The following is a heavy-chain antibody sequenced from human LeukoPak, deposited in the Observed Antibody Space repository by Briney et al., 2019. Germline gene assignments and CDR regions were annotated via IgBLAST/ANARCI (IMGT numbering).Heavy chain of an antibody. CDR1: GFTFSRYA. Sequence: GGSLRLSCAASGFTFSRYAMHWVRQAPGKGLEWVAVISYDGSNKYYADPVKGRFTISRDNSKNMLYLQMSSLRAEDTAIYYCAKDLYYGSGSYSDYWGQGTLVTVSS. D-gene: IGHD3-10*01. CDR2: ISYDGSNK. CDR3: AKDLYYGSGSYSDY. V-gene: IGHV3-30-3*01. J-gene: IGHJ4*02.